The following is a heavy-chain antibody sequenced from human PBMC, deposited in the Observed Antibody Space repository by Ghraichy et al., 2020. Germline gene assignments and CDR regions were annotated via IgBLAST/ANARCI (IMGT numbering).Heavy chain of an antibody. CDR3: ARGYSSTLMNWFDP. V-gene: IGHV4-61*03. Sequence: SETLSLTCTVSGGSINISDYYWSWIRQPPGKGLECIGYIYDSGSTKYNPSLKSRVTISVDTSKNHYSLELTSVTAADTAVYYCARGYSSTLMNWFDPWGQGTLVTVSS. CDR2: IYDSGST. D-gene: IGHD6-19*01. CDR1: GGSINISDYY. J-gene: IGHJ5*02.